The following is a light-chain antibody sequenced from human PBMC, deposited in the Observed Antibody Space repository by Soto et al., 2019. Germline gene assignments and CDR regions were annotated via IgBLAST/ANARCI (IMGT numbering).Light chain of an antibody. Sequence: EIVMTQSPATLSVSPGERATLSCRASQSLTSNLALYQQEPGQAPRLLVYGASTRATGVPARFSGSGSGTEFTLTISSLQSEDFAVYYCQQYAYWWAFGQGTKVDIK. CDR2: GAS. V-gene: IGKV3-15*01. CDR3: QQYAYWWA. J-gene: IGKJ1*01. CDR1: QSLTSN.